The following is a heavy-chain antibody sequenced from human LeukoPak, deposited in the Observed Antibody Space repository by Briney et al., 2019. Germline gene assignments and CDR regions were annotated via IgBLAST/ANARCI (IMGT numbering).Heavy chain of an antibody. CDR2: INHSGST. Sequence: SETLSLTCAVYGGSFSDYYWSWIRQPPGKGLEWIGEINHSGSTNYNPSLKSRVTISVDTSKNQFSLKPSSVTAADTAVYYCARGDSSSWDIVGRYFDLWGRGTLVTVSS. D-gene: IGHD6-13*01. CDR3: ARGDSSSWDIVGRYFDL. J-gene: IGHJ2*01. CDR1: GGSFSDYY. V-gene: IGHV4-34*01.